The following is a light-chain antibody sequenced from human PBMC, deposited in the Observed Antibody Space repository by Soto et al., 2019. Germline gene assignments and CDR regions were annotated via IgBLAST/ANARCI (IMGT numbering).Light chain of an antibody. CDR3: QQYNYHPWT. CDR1: HTISTW. V-gene: IGKV1-5*03. CDR2: KAS. J-gene: IGKJ1*01. Sequence: DIQMTQSPSTLSASVGDKVNITCRASHTISTWLAWYRQKPGKAPELLIYKASNLQSGVPSRFSGSGSGTEFTLTISRMQPDAFATYYCQQYNYHPWTFGQGTTV.